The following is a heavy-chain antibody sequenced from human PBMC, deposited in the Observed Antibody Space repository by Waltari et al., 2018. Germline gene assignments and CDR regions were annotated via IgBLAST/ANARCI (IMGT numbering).Heavy chain of an antibody. D-gene: IGHD2-15*01. J-gene: IGHJ4*02. CDR3: ASGVVAATCLDY. CDR1: GFTFSSYS. V-gene: IGHV3-21*01. Sequence: EVQLVESGGGLVKPGGSLRLSCAASGFTFSSYSMNWVRQAPGKGLEWVSSISSSSSYIYYADSVKGRFTISRDNAKNSLYLQMNSLRSEDTAVYYCASGVVAATCLDYWGQGTLVTVSS. CDR2: ISSSSSYI.